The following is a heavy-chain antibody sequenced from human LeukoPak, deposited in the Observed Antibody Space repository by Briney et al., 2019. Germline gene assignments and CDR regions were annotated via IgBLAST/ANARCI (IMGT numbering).Heavy chain of an antibody. CDR3: ARVFRVLGGCSSTSCYGGGFDP. V-gene: IGHV4-39*07. D-gene: IGHD2-2*01. Sequence: PSETLSLTCTVSGGSISSSSYYWGWIRQPPGKGLEWIGSIYYSGSTYYNPSLKSRVTISVDTSKNQFSLKLSSVTAADTAVYYCARVFRVLGGCSSTSCYGGGFDPWGQGTLVTVSS. CDR2: IYYSGST. CDR1: GGSISSSSYY. J-gene: IGHJ5*02.